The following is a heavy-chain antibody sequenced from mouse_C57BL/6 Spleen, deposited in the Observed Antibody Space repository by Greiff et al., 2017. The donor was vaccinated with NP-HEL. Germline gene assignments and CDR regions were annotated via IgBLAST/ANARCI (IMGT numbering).Heavy chain of an antibody. Sequence: VQLQQSGAELVKPGASVKLSCTASGFNIKDYYMHWVKQRTEQGLEWIGRIDPEDGETKYAPKFQGKATMTADTSSNTAYLQLSSLTSEDTAVYYCARLPQGYWGQGTTLTVSS. J-gene: IGHJ2*01. CDR3: ARLPQGY. CDR2: IDPEDGET. V-gene: IGHV14-2*01. D-gene: IGHD3-2*02. CDR1: GFNIKDYY.